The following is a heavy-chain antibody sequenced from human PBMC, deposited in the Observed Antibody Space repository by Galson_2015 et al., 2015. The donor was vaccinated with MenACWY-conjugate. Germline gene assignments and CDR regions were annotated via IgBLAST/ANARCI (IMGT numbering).Heavy chain of an antibody. D-gene: IGHD6-13*01. CDR2: IKQGGSEK. J-gene: IGHJ4*02. Sequence: SLRLSCAASGFTLGTYWMSWVRQAPGKGLEWVANIKQGGSEKYYVDSVKGRFAISRDNAKSSLYLQMNSLRAEDTAVYYCARIAAAVTEHYFDYWCQGTLVTVSS. V-gene: IGHV3-7*01. CDR1: GFTLGTYW. CDR3: ARIAAAVTEHYFDY.